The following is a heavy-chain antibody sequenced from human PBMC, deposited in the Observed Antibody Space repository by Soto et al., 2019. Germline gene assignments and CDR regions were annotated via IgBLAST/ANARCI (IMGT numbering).Heavy chain of an antibody. V-gene: IGHV3-7*01. D-gene: IGHD6-19*01. CDR3: VASDGWNFDS. CDR1: GFTSNTYW. CDR2: IKREGGEK. Sequence: EVLLVESGGGLVQPGGALRLSCAASGFTSNTYWINWVRQAPGKGLEWVANIKREGGEKNYVDSVLGRFTISKDDAKNSVYLQMNSLTAEDTALYYCVASDGWNFDSWGQGILVTLSS. J-gene: IGHJ4*02.